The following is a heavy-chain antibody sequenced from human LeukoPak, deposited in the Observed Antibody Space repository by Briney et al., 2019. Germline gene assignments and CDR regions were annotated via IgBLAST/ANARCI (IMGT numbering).Heavy chain of an antibody. CDR3: SRDLRGSQDY. CDR2: INTDGRTT. D-gene: IGHD3-16*01. V-gene: IGHV3-74*01. CDR1: GFIFSSYE. Sequence: GGSLRLSCAASGFIFSSYEMNWVRQAPGKGLVWVSRINTDGRTTDYADSVKGRFTISRDNAKNTLYLQMNSLRAEDTAVYYCSRDLRGSQDYWGQGTLVTVSS. J-gene: IGHJ4*02.